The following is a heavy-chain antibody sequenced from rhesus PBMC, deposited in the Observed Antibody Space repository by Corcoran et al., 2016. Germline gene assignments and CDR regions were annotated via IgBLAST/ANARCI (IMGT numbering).Heavy chain of an antibody. CDR2: IDSSGST. D-gene: IGHD1-1*01. Sequence: QLQLQESGPGLVKPPTPLSFTCAVSGCSISGDWWRWIRQPPGKGLEWIGRIDSSGSTDYNPSLKSGVTISRDTSKNQFSLKLSAVTAADTAVYYCARDRYSGQDYWGQGVLVTVSS. CDR3: ARDRYSGQDY. CDR1: GCSISGDW. J-gene: IGHJ4*01. V-gene: IGHV4-160*01.